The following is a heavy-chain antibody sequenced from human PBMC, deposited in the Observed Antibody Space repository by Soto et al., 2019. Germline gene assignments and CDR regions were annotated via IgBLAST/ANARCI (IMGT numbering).Heavy chain of an antibody. CDR3: AKDRNMVRGVIVVSQYYYGMDV. CDR2: ISYDGSNK. Sequence: PGGSLRLSCAASGFTFSSYGMHWVRQAPGKGLEWVAVISYDGSNKYYADSVKGRFTISRDNSKNTLYLQMNSLRAEDTAVYYCAKDRNMVRGVIVVSQYYYGMDVWGQGTTVTVSS. J-gene: IGHJ6*02. D-gene: IGHD3-10*01. CDR1: GFTFSSYG. V-gene: IGHV3-30*18.